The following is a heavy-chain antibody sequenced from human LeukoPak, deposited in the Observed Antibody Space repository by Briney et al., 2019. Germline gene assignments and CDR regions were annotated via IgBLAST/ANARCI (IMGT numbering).Heavy chain of an antibody. CDR3: ARAPILVLGDPETVNYFDY. V-gene: IGHV1-2*02. CDR1: GYTFTGYY. D-gene: IGHD3-10*01. Sequence: GASVKVSCKASGYTFTGYYMHWVRQAPGQGLEWMGWINPNSGGTNYAQKFQGRVTMTRDTSISTAYMELSRLRSDDTAVYYCARAPILVLGDPETVNYFDYWGQGTLVTVSS. J-gene: IGHJ4*02. CDR2: INPNSGGT.